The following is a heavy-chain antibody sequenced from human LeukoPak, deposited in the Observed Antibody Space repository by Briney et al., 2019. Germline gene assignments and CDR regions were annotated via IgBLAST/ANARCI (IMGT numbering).Heavy chain of an antibody. CDR1: GLTISAYY. D-gene: IGHD2-8*01. CDR2: IYNGGKT. V-gene: IGHV3-66*01. J-gene: IGHJ6*02. Sequence: GGSLRLSCAASGLTISAYYMNWVRQAPGKGLEWVSIIYNGGKTYYADSVKDRFTIARDNFNNTLYLQMNSLRAEDTAVYYCAGGFGVSYAMDVWGQGTTVTVSS. CDR3: AGGFGVSYAMDV.